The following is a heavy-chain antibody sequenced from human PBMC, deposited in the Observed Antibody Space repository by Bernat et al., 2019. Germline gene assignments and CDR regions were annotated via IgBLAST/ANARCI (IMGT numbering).Heavy chain of an antibody. CDR1: GFTVSSNY. CDR2: IYSGGST. J-gene: IGHJ5*02. Sequence: EVQLVESGGGLVQPGGSLRLSCAASGFTVSSNYMSWVRQAPGKGLEWVSVIYSGGSTYYADSVKGRFTISRDNSKNTLYLQMNSLRAEDTAVYYCARVRATGTSGWFDPWGQGTLVTVSS. CDR3: ARVRATGTSGWFDP. D-gene: IGHD4-17*01. V-gene: IGHV3-66*01.